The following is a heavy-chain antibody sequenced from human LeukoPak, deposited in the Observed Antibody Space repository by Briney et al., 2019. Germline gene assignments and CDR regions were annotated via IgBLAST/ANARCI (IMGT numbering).Heavy chain of an antibody. CDR3: AKRGPGSPQSGKYYFDY. CDR2: ISGRADLT. CDR1: GFTFSTYG. J-gene: IGHJ4*02. V-gene: IGHV3-23*01. Sequence: PGGSLTLSCAASGFTFSTYGITCVRQAPGKGLEWVSAISGRADLTFYADSVKGRFTISRDNSKNTLYLQMNSLRAEDTAVYYCAKRGPGSPQSGKYYFDYWGQGTLVTVSS. D-gene: IGHD3-10*01.